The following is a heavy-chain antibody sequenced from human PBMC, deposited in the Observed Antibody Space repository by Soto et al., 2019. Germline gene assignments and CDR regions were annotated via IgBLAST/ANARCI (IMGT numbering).Heavy chain of an antibody. CDR2: IIPIFGTA. CDR3: GRFGLGYSNYGLEY. J-gene: IGHJ4*02. D-gene: IGHD4-4*01. V-gene: IGHV1-69*13. Sequence: ASLKVSCKASGGTFSSYAISWVRQAAGQGLEWMGGIIPIFGTANYAQKFQGRVTITADESTSTAYMELSSLRSEDTAVYYCGRFGLGYSNYGLEYWGQGTLVIVS. CDR1: GGTFSSYA.